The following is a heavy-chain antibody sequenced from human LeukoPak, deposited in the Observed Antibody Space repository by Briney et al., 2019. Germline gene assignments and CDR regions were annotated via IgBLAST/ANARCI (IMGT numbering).Heavy chain of an antibody. V-gene: IGHV3-53*01. J-gene: IGHJ4*02. D-gene: IGHD3-10*01. CDR1: GFTASSNY. Sequence: GGSLRLSCAASGFTASSNYMSWVRQARGKGLEWVSVIYSGDSTYYAESVKGRFTIPRDNSKNTLYLQMNSLRAEDTAVYYCARGVWFGEGMGGQGTLVTVSS. CDR3: ARGVWFGEGM. CDR2: IYSGDST.